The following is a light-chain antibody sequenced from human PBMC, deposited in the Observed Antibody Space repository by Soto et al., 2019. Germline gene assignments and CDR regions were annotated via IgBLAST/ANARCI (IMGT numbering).Light chain of an antibody. CDR1: QSVTSSY. V-gene: IGKV3-20*01. CDR3: QQCGSSPIT. Sequence: EIVLTQSPGTLSLSPGERATLSCRASQSVTSSYLAWYQQKPGQPPRLLIYGASSRATGIPDRFSSSGSGTEFTLTISRLEPEDFAVYYCQQCGSSPITFGQGTRLEMK. J-gene: IGKJ5*01. CDR2: GAS.